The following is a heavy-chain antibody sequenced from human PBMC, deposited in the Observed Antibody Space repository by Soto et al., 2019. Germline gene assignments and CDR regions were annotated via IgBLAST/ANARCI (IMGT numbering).Heavy chain of an antibody. CDR3: STYADDHGDYHDH. CDR2: ISPGGTTT. J-gene: IGHJ4*02. CDR1: GLTFSRYS. V-gene: IGHV3-48*02. Sequence: GGSLRLSCEVSGLTFSRYSLNWVRQAPGKGLDWISYISPGGTTTYYADAVKGRFTVSRDDAKSSLFLQMNSLRDEDTAVYYCSTYADDHGDYHDHWGQGTLVTVSS. D-gene: IGHD2-2*01.